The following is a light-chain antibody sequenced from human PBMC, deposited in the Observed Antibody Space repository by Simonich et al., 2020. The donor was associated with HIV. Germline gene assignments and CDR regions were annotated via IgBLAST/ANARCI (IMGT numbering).Light chain of an antibody. CDR1: KSVNSS. CDR2: GAS. Sequence: EIVMTQSPATLSVSPGERATLPCRASKSVNSSLALYQQKPGQAPRLLIYGASTRATDIPARFRGSGSGTEFTLTISRLEPEDFAVYFCQQYGGSPQLTFGGGTQVEIK. V-gene: IGKV3-15*01. CDR3: QQYGGSPQLT. J-gene: IGKJ4*01.